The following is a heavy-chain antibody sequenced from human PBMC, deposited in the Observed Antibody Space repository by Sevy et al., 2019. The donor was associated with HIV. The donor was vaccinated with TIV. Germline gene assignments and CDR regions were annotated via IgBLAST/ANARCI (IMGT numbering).Heavy chain of an antibody. CDR1: GFTFSSYA. Sequence: GGSLRLSCAASGFTFSSYAMSWVRQAPGKGLEWVSAISGSGGSTYYADSVKGRVTISRDNSKNTVYLQMNSLRAEDTAVYYCARSRYGCVWGSYPSGYWGQGTLVTVSS. D-gene: IGHD3-16*02. V-gene: IGHV3-23*01. J-gene: IGHJ4*02. CDR3: ARSRYGCVWGSYPSGY. CDR2: ISGSGGST.